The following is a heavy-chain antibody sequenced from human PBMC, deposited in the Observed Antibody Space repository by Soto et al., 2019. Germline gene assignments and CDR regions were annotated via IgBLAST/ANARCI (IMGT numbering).Heavy chain of an antibody. CDR1: GFTFSSFA. D-gene: IGHD3-16*02. V-gene: IGHV3-23*01. Sequence: VGSLRLSCVASGFTFSSFAMSWVRQAPGKGLEWVSTLSGSGGDTYYASSVNGRFTISRDKSKNTLYLQMDRLRVEDTAVYYCAKRGGYDYVWKSYRPDYWGQGTLVTVSS. CDR3: AKRGGYDYVWKSYRPDY. CDR2: LSGSGGDT. J-gene: IGHJ4*02.